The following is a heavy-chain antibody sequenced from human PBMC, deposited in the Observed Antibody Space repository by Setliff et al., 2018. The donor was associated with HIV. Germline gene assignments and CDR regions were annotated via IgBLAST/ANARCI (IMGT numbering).Heavy chain of an antibody. V-gene: IGHV1-18*04. Sequence: ASVKVSCKASGGTFRKYSISWVRQAPGQGLEWMGWISPYNGDTRYAQKFQGRVTITADTSTSTAYMELSSLRAEDTAVYYCARDPIAAAYYYYYMDVWGKGTTVTVSS. CDR1: GGTFRKYS. CDR3: ARDPIAAAYYYYYMDV. D-gene: IGHD6-13*01. J-gene: IGHJ6*03. CDR2: ISPYNGDT.